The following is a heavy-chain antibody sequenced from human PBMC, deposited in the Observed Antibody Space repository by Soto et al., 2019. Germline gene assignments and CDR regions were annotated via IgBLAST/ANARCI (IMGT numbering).Heavy chain of an antibody. V-gene: IGHV3-30-3*01. D-gene: IGHD2-15*01. CDR2: ISYDGSNK. CDR1: GFTFSSYA. Sequence: GGSLRLCCAASGFTFSSYAMHWVRQAPGKGLEWVAVISYDGSNKYYADSVKGRFTISRDNSKNTLYLQMNSLRAEDTAVYYCARGGDIVVVVAANDYWGQGTLVTVSS. J-gene: IGHJ4*02. CDR3: ARGGDIVVVVAANDY.